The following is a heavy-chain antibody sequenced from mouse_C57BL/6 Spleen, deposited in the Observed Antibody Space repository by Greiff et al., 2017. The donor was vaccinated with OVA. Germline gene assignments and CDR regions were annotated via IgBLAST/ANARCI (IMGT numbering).Heavy chain of an antibody. V-gene: IGHV1-54*01. Sequence: QVHVKQSGAELVRPGTSVKVSCKASGYAFTNYLIEWVKQRPGQGLEWIGVINPGSGGTNYNEKFKGKATLTADKSSSTAYMQLSSLTSEDSAVYFCARQGFITTVVDYWGQGTTLTVSS. J-gene: IGHJ2*01. CDR3: ARQGFITTVVDY. CDR2: INPGSGGT. CDR1: GYAFTNYL. D-gene: IGHD1-1*01.